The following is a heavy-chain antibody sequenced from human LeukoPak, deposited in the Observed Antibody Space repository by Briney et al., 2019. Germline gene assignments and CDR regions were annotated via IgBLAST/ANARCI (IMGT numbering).Heavy chain of an antibody. CDR2: IYTSGST. J-gene: IGHJ4*02. Sequence: PSETLSLTCTVSGGSISSYYWSWIRQPAGKGLEWIGRIYTSGSTNYNPSLKSRVTISVDTSKNQFSLKLSSVTAADTAVYYCARADTAMDLYYFDYWGQGTLVTVSS. V-gene: IGHV4-4*07. CDR3: ARADTAMDLYYFDY. D-gene: IGHD5-18*01. CDR1: GGSISSYY.